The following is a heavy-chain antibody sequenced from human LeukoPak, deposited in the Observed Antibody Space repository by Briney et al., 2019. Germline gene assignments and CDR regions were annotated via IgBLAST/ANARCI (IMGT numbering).Heavy chain of an antibody. V-gene: IGHV5-51*01. D-gene: IGHD6-6*01. CDR3: ARQVSSSSAYYYYYIDV. Sequence: GESLKISCKGSGYSFTSYWIGWVRQMPGKGLEWMGIIYPGDSDTRYSPSFQGQVTISADKSISTAYLQWSSLKASDTAMHYCARQVSSSSAYYYYYIDVWGKGTTVTVSS. CDR1: GYSFTSYW. J-gene: IGHJ6*03. CDR2: IYPGDSDT.